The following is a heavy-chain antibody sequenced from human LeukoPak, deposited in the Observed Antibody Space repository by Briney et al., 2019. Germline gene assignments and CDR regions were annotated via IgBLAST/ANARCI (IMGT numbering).Heavy chain of an antibody. CDR2: ISYSGGNT. V-gene: IGHV3-23*01. CDR3: PKARYCSGGTCPEWFDP. CDR1: GFTFSDYA. J-gene: IGHJ5*02. Sequence: GGSLRLSCAASGFTFSDYAMNWVRQALGRGLEWVSTISYSGGNTYYADPVKGRFTISRDNSKNTLYLQMNSLRAEDTAIYYCPKARYCSGGTCPEWFDPWGQGTLVTVSS. D-gene: IGHD2-15*01.